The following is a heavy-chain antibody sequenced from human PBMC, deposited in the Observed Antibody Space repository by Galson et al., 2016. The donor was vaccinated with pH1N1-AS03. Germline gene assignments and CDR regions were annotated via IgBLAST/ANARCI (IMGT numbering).Heavy chain of an antibody. Sequence: SVKVSCKASGYTFTNYGISWVRRAPGQGLEWMGWISAYNGNTNYAQKLQGRVTLTTDTSTSTAYMELRSLRSADTAVYYCARGWPDYGGDSFLGWDHWGQGSLVTVSS. V-gene: IGHV1-18*01. J-gene: IGHJ4*02. D-gene: IGHD4-23*01. CDR3: ARGWPDYGGDSFLGWDH. CDR2: ISAYNGNT. CDR1: GYTFTNYG.